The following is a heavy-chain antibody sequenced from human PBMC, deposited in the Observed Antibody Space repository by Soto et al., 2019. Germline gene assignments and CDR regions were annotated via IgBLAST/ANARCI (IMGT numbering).Heavy chain of an antibody. Sequence: QVQLQESGPGLVKPSQTLSLTCTVSGGSISSGGYYWSWIRQHPGKGLEWIGYIYYSGSTYYNPSLKSRVTISVDTSKNQFSLKLSSVTAADTAVYYCASEYYYDSSIPRTAFDIWGQGTMVTVSS. CDR3: ASEYYYDSSIPRTAFDI. CDR1: GGSISSGGYY. V-gene: IGHV4-31*03. CDR2: IYYSGST. D-gene: IGHD3-22*01. J-gene: IGHJ3*02.